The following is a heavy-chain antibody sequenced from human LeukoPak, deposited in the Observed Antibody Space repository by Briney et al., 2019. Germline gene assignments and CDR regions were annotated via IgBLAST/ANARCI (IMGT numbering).Heavy chain of an antibody. J-gene: IGHJ4*02. CDR3: AKDLRVSYDSSGYYYEGGYFDY. V-gene: IGHV3-33*06. D-gene: IGHD3-22*01. CDR1: GFTFSSYG. Sequence: GGSLRLSCAASGFTFSSYGMHWVRQAPGKGLEWVAVIWYDGSNKYYADSVKGRFTISRDNSKNTLYLQMNSLRAEDTAVYYCAKDLRVSYDSSGYYYEGGYFDYWGQGTLVTVSS. CDR2: IWYDGSNK.